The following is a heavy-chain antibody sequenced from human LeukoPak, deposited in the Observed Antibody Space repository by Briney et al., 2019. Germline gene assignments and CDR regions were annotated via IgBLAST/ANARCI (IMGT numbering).Heavy chain of an antibody. CDR1: GLTFGSYG. CDR2: ISGSGGST. CDR3: AKGRGYSYDPFDY. V-gene: IGHV3-23*01. Sequence: GGSLRLSCAASGLTFGSYGMSWVRQAPGKGLEWVSAISGSGGSTYYADSVKGRFTISRDNSKNTLYLQMNSLRAEDTAVYYCAKGRGYSYDPFDYWGQGTLVTVSS. J-gene: IGHJ4*02. D-gene: IGHD5-18*01.